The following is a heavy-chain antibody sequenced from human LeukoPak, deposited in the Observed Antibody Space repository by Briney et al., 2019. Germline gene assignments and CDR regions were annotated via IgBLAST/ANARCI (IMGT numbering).Heavy chain of an antibody. J-gene: IGHJ3*01. CDR3: ARVKEASAFDV. CDR1: GFPFSIYS. D-gene: IGHD5-12*01. CDR2: ISSSKYI. V-gene: IGHV3-21*01. Sequence: PGGSLRLSCAASGFPFSIYSMNWVRQAPGKGLEWVSSISSSKYIYQADSLKGRFTISRDNAKNSLYLQMNSLRAEDTAVYYCARVKEASAFDVWGQGTMVTVSS.